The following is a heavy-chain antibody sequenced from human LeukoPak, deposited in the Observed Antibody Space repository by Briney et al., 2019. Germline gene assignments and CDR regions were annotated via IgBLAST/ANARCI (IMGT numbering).Heavy chain of an antibody. Sequence: SETLSLTCAVHGGSFSGYYWSWIRQPPGKGLEWIGEINHSGSTNYNPSLKSRVTISVDTSKNQFSLKLSSVTAADTAVYYCARDNGAVANFDYWGQGTLVTVSS. CDR3: ARDNGAVANFDY. V-gene: IGHV4-34*01. D-gene: IGHD6-19*01. CDR2: INHSGST. J-gene: IGHJ4*02. CDR1: GGSFSGYY.